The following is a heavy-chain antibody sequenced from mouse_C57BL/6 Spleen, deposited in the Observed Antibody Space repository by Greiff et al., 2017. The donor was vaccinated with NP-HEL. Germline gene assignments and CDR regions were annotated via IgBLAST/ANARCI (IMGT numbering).Heavy chain of an antibody. D-gene: IGHD1-1*01. J-gene: IGHJ1*03. CDR1: GYTFTSYW. CDR2: IYPSDSET. Sequence: VQLQQPGAELVRPGSSVKLSCKASGYTFTSYWMDWVKQRPGQGLEWIGNIYPSDSETHYNQKFKDKATLTVDKSSSTAYMQLSSLTSEDSAVYYCARRYYYGSSQDWYFDVWGTVTTVTVSS. V-gene: IGHV1-61*01. CDR3: ARRYYYGSSQDWYFDV.